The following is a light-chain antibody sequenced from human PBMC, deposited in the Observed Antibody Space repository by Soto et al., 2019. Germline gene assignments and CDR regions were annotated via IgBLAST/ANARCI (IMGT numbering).Light chain of an antibody. CDR3: QHYGASPWT. CDR2: GAS. CDR1: QSVSSSY. J-gene: IGKJ1*01. V-gene: IGKV3-20*01. Sequence: EIVLTQSPGTLSLSPGERATLSCRSSQSVSSSYLAWYQQKPGQAPRLLIYGASSRATGISDRFSGSGSGTDFTLTISRLEPEDFAVYYCQHYGASPWTFGQGTKVDIK.